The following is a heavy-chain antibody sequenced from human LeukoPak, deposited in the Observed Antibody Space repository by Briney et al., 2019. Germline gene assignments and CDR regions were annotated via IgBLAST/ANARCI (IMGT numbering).Heavy chain of an antibody. V-gene: IGHV3-23*01. CDR3: VRGGKYFDY. CDR2: ISGSGGSS. CDR1: GFTFSNYA. Sequence: GGSLRLSCAASGFTFSNYAMSWVRQAPGKGLEWVSAISGSGGSSYYADSVKGRFTISRDNSKNTLYLQMNSLRDEDTAVYYCVRGGKYFDYWGQGTLVTVSS. J-gene: IGHJ4*02.